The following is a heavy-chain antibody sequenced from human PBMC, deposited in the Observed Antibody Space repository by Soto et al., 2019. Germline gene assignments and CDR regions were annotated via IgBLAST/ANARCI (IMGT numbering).Heavy chain of an antibody. V-gene: IGHV4-39*01. J-gene: IGHJ4*02. CDR2: IYYGGDT. Sequence: QLQLHESGPGLVQPSETLSLSCTVSGGSISSSAYYWAWIRQPPGKGLEWIGTIYYGGDTYYNRSLKSLVTISVDTTKSQCSLRLSSVAASYTAVYYCARLFGVTAASRGHNEDSWGQGTLVTVSS. D-gene: IGHD3-16*01. CDR3: ARLFGVTAASRGHNEDS. CDR1: GGSISSSAYY.